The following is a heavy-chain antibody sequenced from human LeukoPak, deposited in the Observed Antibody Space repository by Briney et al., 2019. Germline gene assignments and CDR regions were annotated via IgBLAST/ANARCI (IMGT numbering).Heavy chain of an antibody. Sequence: SETLSLTCTVSGGSISSSSYYWGWIRQPPGKGLEWIGSIYYSGSTYYNPSLKSRVTTSVDTSKNQFSLKLSSVTAADTAVYYCARDATTNGWFDPWGQGTLVTVSS. CDR2: IYYSGST. D-gene: IGHD1-1*01. CDR3: ARDATTNGWFDP. J-gene: IGHJ5*02. CDR1: GGSISSSSYY. V-gene: IGHV4-39*07.